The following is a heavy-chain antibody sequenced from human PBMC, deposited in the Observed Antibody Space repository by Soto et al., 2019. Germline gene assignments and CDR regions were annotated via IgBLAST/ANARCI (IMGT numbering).Heavy chain of an antibody. CDR1: GGSISSYY. CDR3: ASSYGSGSYYKDYYYYYYMDV. D-gene: IGHD3-10*01. CDR2: IYYSGST. Sequence: SETLSLTCTVSGGSISSYYWSWIRQPPGKGLEWIGYIYYSGSTNYNPSLKSRVTISVDTSKNQFSLKLSSVTAADTAVYYCASSYGSGSYYKDYYYYYYMDVWGKGTTVTVSS. V-gene: IGHV4-59*01. J-gene: IGHJ6*03.